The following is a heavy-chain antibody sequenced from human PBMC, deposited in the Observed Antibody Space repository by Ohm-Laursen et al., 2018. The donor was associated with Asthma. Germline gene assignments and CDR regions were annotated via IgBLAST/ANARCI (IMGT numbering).Heavy chain of an antibody. V-gene: IGHV3-30-3*01. CDR1: GFHFNSSA. J-gene: IGHJ4*02. CDR2: MSYDGNNK. Sequence: SLRLSCTASGFHFNSSAMHWVRQAPGKGLEWAAVMSYDGNNKYHADSVKGRFSISRDNSKNTLFLQMNSLRPEDAAVYYCARGRGGIQLWLSYQIDNWGQGTLVTVSS. D-gene: IGHD5-18*01. CDR3: ARGRGGIQLWLSYQIDN.